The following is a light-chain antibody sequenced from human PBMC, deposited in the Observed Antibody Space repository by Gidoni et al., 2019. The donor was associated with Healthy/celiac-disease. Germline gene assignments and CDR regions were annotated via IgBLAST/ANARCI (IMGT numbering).Light chain of an antibody. CDR3: AAWDDSLNGWV. V-gene: IGLV1-44*01. J-gene: IGLJ3*02. Sequence: QSVLTQPPSASGTPGQRVTISCSGSSSNIGSNTVNWYHQLPGTAPKLLIYSNNKRPSGVPDRFSGSKSGTSASLAISGLQYEDEADYYCAAWDDSLNGWVFGGGTKLTVL. CDR1: SSNIGSNT. CDR2: SNN.